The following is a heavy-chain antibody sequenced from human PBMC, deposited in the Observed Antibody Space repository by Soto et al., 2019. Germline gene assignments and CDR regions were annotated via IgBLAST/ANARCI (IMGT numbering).Heavy chain of an antibody. Sequence: QVQLVQSGAEVKKPGSSVKVSCKASGGTFSSYGISWVRQAPGQGLEWMGGIIPIFGTANYAQKLQGRVTITADESTSTAYMELSSLRWEDTAVYYCARVAMVRGVIRHWFDPWGQGTLVTVSS. CDR3: ARVAMVRGVIRHWFDP. J-gene: IGHJ5*02. CDR2: IIPIFGTA. V-gene: IGHV1-69*01. CDR1: GGTFSSYG. D-gene: IGHD3-10*01.